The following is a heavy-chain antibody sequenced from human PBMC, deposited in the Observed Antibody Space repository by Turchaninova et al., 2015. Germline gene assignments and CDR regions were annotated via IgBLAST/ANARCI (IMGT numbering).Heavy chain of an antibody. Sequence: QITLKASGPTLVKPTQPLTLTCAFSGFSLSTNGVGVGWIRQPPGKALEWLSIIYWDVDTRYRQSLMSSPNVTKHXSKNXVVLTXXNMXPXDTATYYXXXSGQEFTSSXFSFXXWGQGTLVIXSS. CDR3: XXSGQEFTSSXFSFXX. D-gene: IGHD3-10*01. CDR1: GFSLSTNGVG. V-gene: IGHV2-5*02. J-gene: IGHJ5*02. CDR2: IYWDVDT.